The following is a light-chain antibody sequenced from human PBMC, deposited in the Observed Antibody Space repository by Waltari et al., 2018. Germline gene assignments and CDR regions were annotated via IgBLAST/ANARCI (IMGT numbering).Light chain of an antibody. J-gene: IGKJ1*01. CDR2: HTS. V-gene: IGKV3-20*01. CDR3: QQYGTSPRT. Sequence: EIVLTQSPGTLSLSPGERATLPCRASQSVSSTHLAWYQQKPGQAPRLLIYHTSSRATGIPDRFSGSGSGTDFTLTISRLEPEDFAVYYCQQYGTSPRTFGQGTKVEIK. CDR1: QSVSSTH.